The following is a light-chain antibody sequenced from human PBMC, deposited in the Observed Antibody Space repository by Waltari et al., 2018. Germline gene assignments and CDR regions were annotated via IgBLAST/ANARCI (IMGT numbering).Light chain of an antibody. CDR2: DAS. V-gene: IGKV3-11*01. J-gene: IGKJ3*01. CDR1: QRVPSY. CDR3: QQRSNWPPLFT. Sequence: EIVLTQSPATLSLSPGGRATLSCRSSQRVPSYLAWYQQKPGQAPRLLIYDASNRATGIPARFSGSGSETDFTLTISSLEHEDFAVYYCQQRSNWPPLFTFGPGTKVDIK.